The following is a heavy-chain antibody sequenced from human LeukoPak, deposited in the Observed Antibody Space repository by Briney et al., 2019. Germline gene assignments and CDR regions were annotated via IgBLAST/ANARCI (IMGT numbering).Heavy chain of an antibody. Sequence: PSETLSLTCTVSGGSISSSGYYWGWVRQPPGKGLEWIGIIYFSGTTYYNPSLKSRVTISVDKSKNQFSLNLTSVTAADTAVYYCARRGSVVTGPLDVWGQGTTITVSS. J-gene: IGHJ6*02. CDR1: GGSISSSGYY. CDR2: IYFSGTT. D-gene: IGHD2-21*02. V-gene: IGHV4-39*07. CDR3: ARRGSVVTGPLDV.